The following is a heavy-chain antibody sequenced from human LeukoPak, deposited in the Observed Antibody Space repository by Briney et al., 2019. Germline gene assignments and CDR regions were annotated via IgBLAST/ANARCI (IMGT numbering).Heavy chain of an antibody. J-gene: IGHJ4*02. CDR2: INDSGTI. Sequence: SETLSLTCAVYGGSFSNYYWSWIRQSPGKGLGWIGEINDSGTINYNPSLKSRVTISVDTSKNQFSLKLSSVTAADTAVYYCARMGDSSSSDYWGQGTLVTVSS. CDR3: ARMGDSSSSDY. D-gene: IGHD6-6*01. CDR1: GGSFSNYY. V-gene: IGHV4-34*01.